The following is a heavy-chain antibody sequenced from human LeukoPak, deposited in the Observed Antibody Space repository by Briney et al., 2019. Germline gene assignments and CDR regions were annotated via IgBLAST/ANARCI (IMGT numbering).Heavy chain of an antibody. D-gene: IGHD6-13*01. V-gene: IGHV3-7*01. J-gene: IGHJ6*03. CDR1: GFTFSSSW. Sequence: GGSLRLSCAASGFTFSSSWMSWVRQAPGKGLEWVANIKQDGSEKYYVDSVKGRFTISRDNAKSSLYLQMNSLRAEDTAVYYCARDRVQQLVFPRPVRYSYYMDIWGKGTTVTVSS. CDR2: IKQDGSEK. CDR3: ARDRVQQLVFPRPVRYSYYMDI.